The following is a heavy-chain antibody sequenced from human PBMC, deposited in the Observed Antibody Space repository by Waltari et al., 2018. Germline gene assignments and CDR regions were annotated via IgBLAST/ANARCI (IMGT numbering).Heavy chain of an antibody. V-gene: IGHV4-4*07. Sequence: QVQLQESGPGLVKPSETLSLLCNVSGGSISSYYWNWIRQPAGKGLEWIGRIYASGSTSYNPSLESRISMSVDTSKNHFSLKLSSVTAADTGVYYCAGSSNFGIYGLDVWGQGTTVVVSS. J-gene: IGHJ6*02. CDR3: AGSSNFGIYGLDV. D-gene: IGHD3-3*01. CDR2: IYASGST. CDR1: GGSISSYY.